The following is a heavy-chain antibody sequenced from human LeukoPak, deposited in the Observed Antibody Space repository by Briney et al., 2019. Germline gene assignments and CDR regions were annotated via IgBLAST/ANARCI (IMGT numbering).Heavy chain of an antibody. V-gene: IGHV3-74*01. Sequence: AGGSLSLSCAASGFTFSHYWMHWVRQAPGKGLVWVSRIESDGGSTDYADSLKGRFTISRDNAKNTLYLEMNSLRAEDTAVYYCARVGHCSSTACFIDYWGQGTLVTVSS. J-gene: IGHJ4*02. CDR1: GFTFSHYW. CDR3: ARVGHCSSTACFIDY. CDR2: IESDGGST. D-gene: IGHD2-2*01.